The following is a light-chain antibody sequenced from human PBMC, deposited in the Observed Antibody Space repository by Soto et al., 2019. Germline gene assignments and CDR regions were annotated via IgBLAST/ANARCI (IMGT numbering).Light chain of an antibody. CDR3: QQYDNWPLT. J-gene: IGKJ4*01. Sequence: EIVMTQSPATLSVSPGERATLSCRASQDVNIYLAWYQQKPGQAPRLLISGASTRATGIPARFSGSGSGTEFTLTISSLQSEDVAVYYCQQYDNWPLTFGGGTNVEIK. V-gene: IGKV3D-15*01. CDR2: GAS. CDR1: QDVNIY.